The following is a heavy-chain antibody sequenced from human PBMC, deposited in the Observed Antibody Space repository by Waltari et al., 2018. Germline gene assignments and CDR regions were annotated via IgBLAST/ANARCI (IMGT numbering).Heavy chain of an antibody. D-gene: IGHD1-26*01. V-gene: IGHV3-23*04. CDR2: ISGSGGTT. J-gene: IGHJ4*02. CDR1: GFAFAYYG. CDR3: AKSSGSYYEVFDY. Sequence: EVRLVESGGGLVQPGGSLRLSCADSGFAFAYYGMSWFRQAPGKGLECVSSISGSGGTTYYADSVKGRFTMSKDNSKNTLFLQMNSLRVDDTADYYCAKSSGSYYEVFDYWGRGTLVTVSS.